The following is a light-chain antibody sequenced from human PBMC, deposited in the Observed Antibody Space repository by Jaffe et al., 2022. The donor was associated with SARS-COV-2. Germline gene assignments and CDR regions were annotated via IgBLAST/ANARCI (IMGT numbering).Light chain of an antibody. CDR3: QSYDSSLSDSV. Sequence: QSVLTQPPSVSGAPGQRVTISCTGSNSNIGAGYDVHWYQQLPRTAPKLLICGNSNRPSGVPDRFSGSKSGTSASLAITGLQAEDEADYYCQSYDSSLSDSVFGGGTKLTVL. CDR1: NSNIGAGYD. J-gene: IGLJ3*02. CDR2: GNS. V-gene: IGLV1-40*01.